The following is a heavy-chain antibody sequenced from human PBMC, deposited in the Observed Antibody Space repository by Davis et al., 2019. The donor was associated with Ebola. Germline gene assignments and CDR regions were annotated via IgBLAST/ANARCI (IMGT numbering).Heavy chain of an antibody. D-gene: IGHD3-10*01. CDR1: GFTFSSYW. CDR3: AKDPIYGSGVGNSDF. CDR2: IKQDGSEK. J-gene: IGHJ4*02. Sequence: GGSLRLSCAASGFTFSSYWMSWVRQAPGKGLEWVANIKQDGSEKYYVDSVKGRFTIFRDNSKNTLYLQMRSLRAEDTAVYYCAKDPIYGSGVGNSDFWGQGTLVTVSS. V-gene: IGHV3-7*03.